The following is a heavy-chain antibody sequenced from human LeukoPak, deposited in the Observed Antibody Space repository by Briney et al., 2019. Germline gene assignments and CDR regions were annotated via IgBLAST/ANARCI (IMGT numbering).Heavy chain of an antibody. CDR2: INHSGST. CDR1: GGSFSAYY. CDR3: ARRAVAGTSDAFDI. D-gene: IGHD6-19*01. V-gene: IGHV4-34*01. Sequence: TSETLSLTCAVYGGSFSAYYWSWIRQPPGKGLEWIGEINHSGSTNYNPSLKSRVAISVDTSKNQFSLKLSSVTAADTAVYYCARRAVAGTSDAFDIWGQGTMVTVSS. J-gene: IGHJ3*02.